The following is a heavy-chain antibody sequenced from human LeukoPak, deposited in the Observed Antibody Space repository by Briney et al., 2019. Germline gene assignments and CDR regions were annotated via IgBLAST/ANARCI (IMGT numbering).Heavy chain of an antibody. J-gene: IGHJ4*02. D-gene: IGHD3-3*01. CDR3: ARDHTDYDFWSGYPSHVYFDY. V-gene: IGHV3-23*01. Sequence: GGSLRLSCAASGFTFSSYAMSWVRRAPGKGLEWVSAISGSGGSTYYADSVKGRFTISRDNSKNTLYLQMNSLRAEDTAVYYCARDHTDYDFWSGYPSHVYFDYWGQGTLVTVSS. CDR1: GFTFSSYA. CDR2: ISGSGGST.